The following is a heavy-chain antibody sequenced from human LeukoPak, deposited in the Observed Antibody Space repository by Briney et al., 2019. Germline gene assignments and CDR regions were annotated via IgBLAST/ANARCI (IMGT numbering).Heavy chain of an antibody. Sequence: GGSLRLSCTASGFTFYRYAMHGVPGAPGKGLEYVAAISSNGGSTYYAHSVKGGFPIPRDNSKNTLSLQMRSLRGEDMAVYFCAIGGANTVEQFSQDGGEGTLVTVS. J-gene: IGHJ1*01. CDR2: ISSNGGST. CDR3: AIGGANTVEQFSQD. CDR1: GFTFYRYA. V-gene: IGHV3-64*01. D-gene: IGHD4-11*01.